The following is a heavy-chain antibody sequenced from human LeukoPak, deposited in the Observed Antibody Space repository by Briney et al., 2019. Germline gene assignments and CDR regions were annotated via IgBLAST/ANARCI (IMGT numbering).Heavy chain of an antibody. D-gene: IGHD3-10*01. CDR3: ARPSEPYYGSGSLPY. Sequence: PGGSLRLSCAASRFIFSNYYMSWVRQAPGKGLEWVANIKQDGSEKYYVDSVKGRFTISRDNTKNSLYLQMNSLRAEDTAVYYCARPSEPYYGSGSLPYWGQGTLVTVSS. J-gene: IGHJ4*02. CDR2: IKQDGSEK. V-gene: IGHV3-7*01. CDR1: RFIFSNYY.